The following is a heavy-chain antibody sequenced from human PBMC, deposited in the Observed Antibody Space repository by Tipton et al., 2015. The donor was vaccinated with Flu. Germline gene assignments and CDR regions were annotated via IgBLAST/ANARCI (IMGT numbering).Heavy chain of an antibody. CDR1: GGSINRYY. J-gene: IGHJ4*02. CDR3: ASGNFYDSSGYFAF. V-gene: IGHV4-4*07. Sequence: TLSLTCNVSGGSINRYYWSWIRQSVGKGPEWIGRTHTNGNTNYNSSFGSRLTMSVDTSKSQFSMTLTSGTVADTAVYYCASGNFYDSSGYFAFWGQGILVTGSS. CDR2: THTNGNT. D-gene: IGHD3-22*01.